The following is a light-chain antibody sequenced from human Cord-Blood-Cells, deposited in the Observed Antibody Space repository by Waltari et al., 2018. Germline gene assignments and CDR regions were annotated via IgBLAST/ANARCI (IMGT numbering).Light chain of an antibody. Sequence: DIVMTQSPLSLPVTPGEPASISCRSSQCLLHSNGYNYLDWYLQKPGQSPQLLIYLGSNRASGVPDRFSGSGSGTDFTLKISRVEAEDVGVYYCMQALQTPRTFGGGTKVEIK. J-gene: IGKJ4*01. CDR3: MQALQTPRT. CDR1: QCLLHSNGYNY. CDR2: LGS. V-gene: IGKV2-28*01.